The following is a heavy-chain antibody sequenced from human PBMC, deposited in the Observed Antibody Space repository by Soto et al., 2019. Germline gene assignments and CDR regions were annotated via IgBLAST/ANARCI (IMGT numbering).Heavy chain of an antibody. CDR1: GFTFSSYG. CDR2: IWYDGTNK. V-gene: IGHV3-30*19. J-gene: IGHJ4*02. Sequence: GGSLRLSCAASGFTFSSYGMHWVRQAPGKGLEWVAVIWYDGTNKYYADFVKGRFTISRDNSKNTLNLQMNALRTEDTAVYYCARVRRFSEWLPFDYWGQGTLVTVSS. D-gene: IGHD3-3*01. CDR3: ARVRRFSEWLPFDY.